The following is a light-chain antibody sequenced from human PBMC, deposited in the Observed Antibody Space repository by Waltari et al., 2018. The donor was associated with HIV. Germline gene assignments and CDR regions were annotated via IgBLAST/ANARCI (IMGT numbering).Light chain of an antibody. CDR2: DNN. V-gene: IGLV1-51*01. J-gene: IGLJ2*01. CDR1: SSNIGNNF. CDR3: GTWDNSLKTVV. Sequence: QSVLPQPPSVSAAPGQTVSISCSGFSSNIGNNFVSWYPQLPGKAPKLLIFDNNKRPSGIPDRVSASKSGTSATLAITGLQTGDEGDYYCGTWDNSLKTVVFGGGTKVTVL.